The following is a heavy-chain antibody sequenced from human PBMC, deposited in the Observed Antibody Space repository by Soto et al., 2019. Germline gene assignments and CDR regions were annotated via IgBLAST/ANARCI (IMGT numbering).Heavy chain of an antibody. V-gene: IGHV3-11*01. CDR1: GLIFSDYA. J-gene: IGHJ4*02. D-gene: IGHD1-1*01. CDR3: AGEVTTGYYFDY. Sequence: GGSLRLSCAASGLIFSDYAMSWIRQAPGKGLECVACISGSGGDTYYADSVKGRFTISRDNAKNSLYLQMNSLRAEDTAVYYCAGEVTTGYYFDYWGQGTLVTVSS. CDR2: ISGSGGDT.